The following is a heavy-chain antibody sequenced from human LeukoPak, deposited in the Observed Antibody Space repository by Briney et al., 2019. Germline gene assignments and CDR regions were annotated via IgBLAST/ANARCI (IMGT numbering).Heavy chain of an antibody. CDR2: ISSSSSYI. D-gene: IGHD6-19*01. J-gene: IGHJ4*02. CDR3: ARDRMTVADY. CDR1: GFTFSSYS. Sequence: GGSLRLSCAASGFTFSSYSMNWVRQAPGKGLEWVSSISSSSSYIYYADSVKGRFTISRDNAKNSLYLQVNSLRAEDTAVYYCARDRMTVADYWGQGTLVTVSS. V-gene: IGHV3-21*01.